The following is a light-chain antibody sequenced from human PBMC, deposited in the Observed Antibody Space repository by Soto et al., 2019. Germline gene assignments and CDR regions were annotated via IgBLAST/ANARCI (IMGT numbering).Light chain of an antibody. Sequence: QSVLTQPPSASGTPGQRVTISCSGSSSNIGRNTVDWYQHLPGAAPKLLIYSNNQRPSGVTDRFSGSKSVTSASLAISGLQSEDEADYYCAAWDDSLNGLVFGGGTKVTVL. CDR3: AAWDDSLNGLV. CDR2: SNN. J-gene: IGLJ3*02. V-gene: IGLV1-44*01. CDR1: SSNIGRNT.